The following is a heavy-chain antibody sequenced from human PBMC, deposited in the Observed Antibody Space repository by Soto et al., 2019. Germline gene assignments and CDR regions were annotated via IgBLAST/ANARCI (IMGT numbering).Heavy chain of an antibody. CDR3: AGPGYSSQDY. D-gene: IGHD5-18*01. J-gene: IGHJ4*02. CDR1: GFSFSSFA. Sequence: GGSLRLSCAASGFSFSSFALSWVRQAPGMGLEWVSAISGSGGDTDYADSVKGRFTVSRDNSKNTLYLQINSLRAEDTAVYYCAGPGYSSQDYWGQGTLVTVSS. CDR2: ISGSGGDT. V-gene: IGHV3-23*01.